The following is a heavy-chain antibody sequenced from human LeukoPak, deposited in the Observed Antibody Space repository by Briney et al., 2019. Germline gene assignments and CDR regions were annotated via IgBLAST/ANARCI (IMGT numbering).Heavy chain of an antibody. J-gene: IGHJ4*02. D-gene: IGHD3-22*01. V-gene: IGHV4-30-2*01. CDR2: IYHSGST. CDR3: ARGYYDSSGYYFDY. CDR1: GGSISSGGYS. Sequence: SETLSLTCAVSGGSISSGGYSWSWIRQPPGKGLEWIGYIYHSGSTYYNPSLKSRVTISVDRSKNQCSLKLSSVTAADTAVYYCARGYYDSSGYYFDYWGQGTLVTVSS.